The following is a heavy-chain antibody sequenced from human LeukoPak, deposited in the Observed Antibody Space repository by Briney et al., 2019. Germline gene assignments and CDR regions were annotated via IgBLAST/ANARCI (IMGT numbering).Heavy chain of an antibody. V-gene: IGHV1-8*01. CDR1: GYSFTSYD. CDR2: MNPNSGNT. D-gene: IGHD6-13*01. CDR3: ARGPQAAAGTYYFDY. Sequence: SVTLSCKSSGYSFTSYDINRVRQANAQGLEWMGWMNPNSGNTGSAHKFQGRVTMTRNTSISTAYMELSSLRSEDTAVYYCARGPQAAAGTYYFDYWGQGTLVTVSS. J-gene: IGHJ4*02.